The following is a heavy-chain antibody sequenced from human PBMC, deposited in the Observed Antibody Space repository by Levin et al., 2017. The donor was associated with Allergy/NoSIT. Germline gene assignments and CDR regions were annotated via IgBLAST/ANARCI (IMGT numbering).Heavy chain of an antibody. J-gene: IGHJ4*02. Sequence: LSLTCAASGFTFSSYTMNWVRQAPGKGLEWVSTITGSSAYIYYADSVKGRFTISRDNAKNSLYLQMNSLRAEDTALYFCARDKGGDCSGGSCYSDYWGQGTQVTVSS. CDR3: ARDKGGDCSGGSCYSDY. D-gene: IGHD2-15*01. CDR2: ITGSSAYI. CDR1: GFTFSSYT. V-gene: IGHV3-21*06.